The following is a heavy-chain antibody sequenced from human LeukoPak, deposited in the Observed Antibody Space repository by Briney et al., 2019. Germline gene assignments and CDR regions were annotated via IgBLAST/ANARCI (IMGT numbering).Heavy chain of an antibody. Sequence: RASVKVSCKASGYTFTGYYMHWVRQAPGQGLEWMGWIDPNSGGTNYAQKFQGRVTMTRDTSISTAYMELSRLRSDDTAVYYCASSYSYGYLSDLYYFDYWGQGTLVTVSS. V-gene: IGHV1-2*02. CDR3: ASSYSYGYLSDLYYFDY. D-gene: IGHD5-18*01. J-gene: IGHJ4*02. CDR1: GYTFTGYY. CDR2: IDPNSGGT.